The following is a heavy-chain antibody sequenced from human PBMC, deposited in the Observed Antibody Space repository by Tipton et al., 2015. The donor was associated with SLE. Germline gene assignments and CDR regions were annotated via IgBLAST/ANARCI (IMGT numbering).Heavy chain of an antibody. V-gene: IGHV3-49*04. CDR1: GFTFGDYA. Sequence: SLRLSCTASGFTFGDYAMSWVRQAPGKGLEWVGFIRSKAYGGTTEDAASVKGRFTISRDDSKSIAYLQMNSLKTEDTAVYYCTRDLRYYGSGSLGYYFDYWGQGTLVTVSS. J-gene: IGHJ4*02. CDR3: TRDLRYYGSGSLGYYFDY. CDR2: IRSKAYGGTT. D-gene: IGHD3-10*01.